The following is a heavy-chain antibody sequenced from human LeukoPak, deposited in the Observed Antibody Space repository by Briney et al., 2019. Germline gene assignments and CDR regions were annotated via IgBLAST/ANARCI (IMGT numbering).Heavy chain of an antibody. V-gene: IGHV3-30*04. J-gene: IGHJ4*02. CDR2: ISFDGSKK. Sequence: GRSLRLSCAVSGFTFSSNAFHWVRQAPGKGLEWVAVISFDGSKKYHADSVKGRFTIYRDNSKDTLYLQMNSLRVDDTAVYYCARGGGYSHYFDHRGQGTLVTVSS. D-gene: IGHD5-12*01. CDR3: ARGGGYSHYFDH. CDR1: GFTFSSNA.